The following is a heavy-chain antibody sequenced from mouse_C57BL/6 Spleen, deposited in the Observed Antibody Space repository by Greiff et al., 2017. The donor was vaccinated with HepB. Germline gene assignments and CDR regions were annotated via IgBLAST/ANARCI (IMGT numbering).Heavy chain of an antibody. CDR2: IYPGSGST. D-gene: IGHD6-1*01. CDR1: GYTFTSYW. V-gene: IGHV1-55*01. CDR3: ARWGQQRDY. J-gene: IGHJ2*01. Sequence: QVQLKQPGAELVKPGASVKMSCKASGYTFTSYWLTWVKQRPGQGLEWIGDIYPGSGSTNYNEKFKSKATLTVDTSSSTAYMQLSSLTSEDSAVYYCARWGQQRDYWGQGTTLTVSS.